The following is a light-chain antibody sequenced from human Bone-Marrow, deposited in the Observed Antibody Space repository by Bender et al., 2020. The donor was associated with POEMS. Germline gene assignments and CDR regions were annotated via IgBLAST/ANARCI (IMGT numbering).Light chain of an antibody. J-gene: IGLJ1*01. CDR1: SSNVGGHKY. Sequence: QSALTQPASVSGSPGQSVTISCTGTSSNVGGHKYVSWYQQHPGKAPKLMIYEVSKRPSGVSDRFSGSKSGNTASLTISGLQTEDEADYYCSSYTSSTTYVFGTGTKVTVL. V-gene: IGLV2-14*01. CDR2: EVS. CDR3: SSYTSSTTYV.